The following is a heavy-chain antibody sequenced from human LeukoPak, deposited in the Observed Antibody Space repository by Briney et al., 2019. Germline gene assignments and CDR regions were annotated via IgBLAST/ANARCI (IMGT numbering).Heavy chain of an antibody. D-gene: IGHD4-23*01. CDR2: IYPGDPDT. CDR1: GYTFITYW. J-gene: IGHJ3*02. CDR3: ARPDDYGGKPAAFDI. Sequence: GESLKISCKGSGYTFITYWIGWVRQMPGKGLEWMGIIYPGDPDTRYSPSFRGQVTISADKSINTAYLQWSSLKASDTAMYYCARPDDYGGKPAAFDIWGQGTMVTVPS. V-gene: IGHV5-51*01.